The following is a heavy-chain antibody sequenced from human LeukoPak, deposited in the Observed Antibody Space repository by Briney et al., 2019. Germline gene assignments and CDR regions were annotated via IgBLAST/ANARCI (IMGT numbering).Heavy chain of an antibody. CDR2: INPNSGGT. J-gene: IGHJ4*02. CDR1: GYAFTGYY. Sequence: ASVKVSCKASGYAFTGYYMHWVRQAPGQGLEWMGWINPNSGGTNYAQKFQGRVTMTRDTSISTAYMELSRLRSDDTAVYYCAINYYDSSGYDYYFDYWGQGTLVTVSS. V-gene: IGHV1-2*02. CDR3: AINYYDSSGYDYYFDY. D-gene: IGHD3-22*01.